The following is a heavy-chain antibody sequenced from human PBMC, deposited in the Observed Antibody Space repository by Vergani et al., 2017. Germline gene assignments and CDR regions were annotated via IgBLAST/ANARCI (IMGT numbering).Heavy chain of an antibody. CDR2: INTNTGNP. CDR3: AKDTLGAVYFDY. V-gene: IGHV7-4-1*02. Sequence: QVQLVQSGSELKKPGASVKVSCKASGYTLRRYSIYWVRQAPGQGLEWMGWINTNTGNPAYAQGFRGRFDFSLDTSVNTAYLQVNNLKSDDTAVYYCAKDTLGAVYFDYLGQGTLVTVSS. J-gene: IGHJ4*02. D-gene: IGHD6-19*01. CDR1: GYTLRRYS.